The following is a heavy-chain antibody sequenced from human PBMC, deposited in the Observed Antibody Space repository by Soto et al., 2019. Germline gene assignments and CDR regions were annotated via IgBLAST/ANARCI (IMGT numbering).Heavy chain of an antibody. V-gene: IGHV1-46*01. D-gene: IGHD1-26*01. CDR1: GYTFTSYY. Sequence: QVQLVQSGAEVKKPGASVKVSCKASGYTFTSYYMHWVRQAPGQGLEWMGIINPSGGSTSYAQKFKGRVTMTRDTSTSTVYMELSSLRSEDTAVYYCARPVVGATGLDYWGQGTLVTVSS. J-gene: IGHJ4*02. CDR3: ARPVVGATGLDY. CDR2: INPSGGST.